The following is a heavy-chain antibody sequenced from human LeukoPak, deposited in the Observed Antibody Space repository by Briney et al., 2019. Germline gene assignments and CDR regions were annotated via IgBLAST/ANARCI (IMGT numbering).Heavy chain of an antibody. J-gene: IGHJ5*02. D-gene: IGHD1-1*01. V-gene: IGHV3-48*02. CDR3: ARVSGLERRT. CDR2: ISGSSSLI. CDR1: GFTFSDHS. Sequence: GGSLRLSCAASGFTFSDHSMNWVRQAPGKGLEWLSYISGSSSLIYYADSVKGRFTVSRDNAKNSVFLQMNSLRDEDTAVYYCARVSGLERRTWGQGTLVTVSS.